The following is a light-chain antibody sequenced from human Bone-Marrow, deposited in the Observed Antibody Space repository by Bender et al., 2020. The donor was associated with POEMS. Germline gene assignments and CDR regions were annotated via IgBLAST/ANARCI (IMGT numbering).Light chain of an antibody. CDR2: GYN. CDR1: SNDVGNYEY. CDR3: QSYDNSLGGWV. Sequence: QSALTQPASVSGSPGQSITISCTGTSNDVGNYEYVSWYQHHPGKAPKVIIYGYNNRPSGVPDRFSGSKSGTSASLAITGLQAEDEGDYYCQSYDNSLGGWVFGGGTKLTVL. J-gene: IGLJ3*02. V-gene: IGLV2-14*03.